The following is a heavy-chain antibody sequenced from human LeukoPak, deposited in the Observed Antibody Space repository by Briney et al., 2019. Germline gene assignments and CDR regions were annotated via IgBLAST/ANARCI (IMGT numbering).Heavy chain of an antibody. Sequence: ASVKVSCKASGSTFTDYYMHWVRQAPGQGLEWMGWINPNSGGTNFAQKFQGRVTMTRDTSISTAYMELSRLRSDDTAVYYCARDYSPLLWFGESYRFDYWGQGTLVTVSS. CDR1: GSTFTDYY. CDR2: INPNSGGT. D-gene: IGHD3-10*01. V-gene: IGHV1-2*02. J-gene: IGHJ4*02. CDR3: ARDYSPLLWFGESYRFDY.